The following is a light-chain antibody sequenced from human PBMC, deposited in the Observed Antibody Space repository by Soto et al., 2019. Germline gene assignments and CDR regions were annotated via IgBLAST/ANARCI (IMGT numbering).Light chain of an antibody. J-gene: IGKJ4*01. V-gene: IGKV3-15*01. Sequence: EVMMTQSPATLSVSPGERATLSCRASQSISNNLAWYQQKPGQAPRLLIYGASARATGLPARFSGSGSGTEFTLTISSLQSEDFAVYYCQQYNNWPPLTFGGGTKVEIK. CDR1: QSISNN. CDR3: QQYNNWPPLT. CDR2: GAS.